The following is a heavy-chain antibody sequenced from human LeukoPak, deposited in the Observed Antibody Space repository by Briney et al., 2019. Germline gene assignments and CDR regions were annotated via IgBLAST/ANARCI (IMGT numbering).Heavy chain of an antibody. J-gene: IGHJ5*02. CDR1: GYTFTSYG. Sequence: ASVKVSCKASGYTFTSYGISWVRQAPGQGLEWMGWISAYNGNTNYAQKLQGRATMTTDTPTSTAYMELRSLRSDDTAVYYCARDRAGIRYFDWLLFGNWFDPWGQGTLVTVSS. D-gene: IGHD3-9*01. CDR2: ISAYNGNT. CDR3: ARDRAGIRYFDWLLFGNWFDP. V-gene: IGHV1-18*01.